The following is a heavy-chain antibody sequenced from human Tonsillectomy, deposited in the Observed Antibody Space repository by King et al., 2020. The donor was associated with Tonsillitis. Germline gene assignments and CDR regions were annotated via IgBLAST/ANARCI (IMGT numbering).Heavy chain of an antibody. CDR2: ISFGSGNI. J-gene: IGHJ6*02. CDR3: ARDQRPNGMDV. V-gene: IGHV3-48*01. CDR1: GFTFSSYN. Sequence: EVQLVESGGGLVQPGGSLRLSCAASGFTFSSYNMNWVRQAPGKGLEWGSYISFGSGNIYYADSVKGRFPISRDNAKNSLYLQMNSLRAEDTAVYYCARDQRPNGMDVWGQGTTVTVSS.